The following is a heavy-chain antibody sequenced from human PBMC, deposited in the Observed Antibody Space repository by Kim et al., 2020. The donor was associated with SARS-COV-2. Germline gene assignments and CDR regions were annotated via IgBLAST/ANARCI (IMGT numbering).Heavy chain of an antibody. CDR1: GFTFSSYE. Sequence: GGSLRLSCAASGFTFSSYEMNWVRQAPGKGLEWVSYISSSGSTIYYADSVKGRFTISRDNAKNSLYLQMNSLRAEDTAVYYCARDLSVPATGGYWGQGTLVTVSS. D-gene: IGHD2-2*01. CDR2: ISSSGSTI. J-gene: IGHJ4*02. V-gene: IGHV3-48*03. CDR3: ARDLSVPATGGY.